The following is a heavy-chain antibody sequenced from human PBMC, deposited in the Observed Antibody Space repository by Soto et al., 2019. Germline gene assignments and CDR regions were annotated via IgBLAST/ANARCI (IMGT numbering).Heavy chain of an antibody. CDR2: ISYDGSNK. D-gene: IGHD6-19*01. CDR3: ARGLGAVAATDPDYFDY. J-gene: IGHJ4*02. Sequence: GGSLRLSCAASGFTFSSYAMHWVRQAPGKGLEWVAVISYDGSNKYYADSVKGRFTISRDNSKNTLYLQMNSLRAEDTAVYYCARGLGAVAATDPDYFDYWGQGTLVTVSS. V-gene: IGHV3-30-3*01. CDR1: GFTFSSYA.